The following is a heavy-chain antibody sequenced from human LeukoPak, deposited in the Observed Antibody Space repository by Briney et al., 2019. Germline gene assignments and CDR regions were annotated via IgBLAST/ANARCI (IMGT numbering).Heavy chain of an antibody. J-gene: IGHJ4*02. D-gene: IGHD3-10*01. V-gene: IGHV3-23*01. CDR2: IGGEKSGSWT. CDR3: AKPLWSPKTPFDY. CDR1: GFTFNNYP. Sequence: GGSLRLSCAASGFTFNNYPMGWVRQAPGKGLEWLSAIGGEKSGSWTKSADSVKGRFTISRDNSENTLYLQMDSLTVEDTAVYYCAKPLWSPKTPFDYWGQGTLVTVSS.